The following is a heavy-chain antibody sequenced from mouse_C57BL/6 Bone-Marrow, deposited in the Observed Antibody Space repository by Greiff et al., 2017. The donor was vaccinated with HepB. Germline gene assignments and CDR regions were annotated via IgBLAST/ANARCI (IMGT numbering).Heavy chain of an antibody. CDR1: GYSITSGYD. Sequence: DVQLQESGPGMVKPSQSLSLTCTVTGYSITSGYDWHWIRHFPGNKLEWMGYISYSGSTNYNPSLKSRISITHDTSKNHFFLKLNSVTTEDTATYYCAGNRWSLWGQGTSVTVSS. CDR3: AGNRWSL. CDR2: ISYSGST. V-gene: IGHV3-1*01. D-gene: IGHD2-3*01. J-gene: IGHJ4*01.